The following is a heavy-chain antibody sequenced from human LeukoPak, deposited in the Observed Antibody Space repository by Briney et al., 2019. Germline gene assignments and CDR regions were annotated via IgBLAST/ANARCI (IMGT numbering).Heavy chain of an antibody. Sequence: SGGSLRLSCAASGFAFSSYSMNWVRQAPGRGLEWISYISSGGRTIYYADSVKGRFTISRDNGDNSLYLLLNSLRADDTAVYFCARESITGHRDFDYWGQGTLITVSS. J-gene: IGHJ4*02. V-gene: IGHV3-48*01. D-gene: IGHD7-27*01. CDR1: GFAFSSYS. CDR3: ARESITGHRDFDY. CDR2: ISSGGRTI.